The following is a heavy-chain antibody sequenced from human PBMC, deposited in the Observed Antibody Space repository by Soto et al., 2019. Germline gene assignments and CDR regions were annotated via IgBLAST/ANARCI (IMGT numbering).Heavy chain of an antibody. Sequence: QVQLQESGPGLVKPSQTLSLTCSVSGGSVSSGDYYWSWIGQHPGKGLEWIGYIYYSGSTYYNPSPKSRVTISVDTSKNQFALKLASVTAADTAVYYCARATSYGGNSEEFDYWGQVTLVTVSS. V-gene: IGHV4-31*03. D-gene: IGHD4-17*01. CDR2: IYYSGST. CDR1: GGSVSSGDYY. CDR3: ARATSYGGNSEEFDY. J-gene: IGHJ4*02.